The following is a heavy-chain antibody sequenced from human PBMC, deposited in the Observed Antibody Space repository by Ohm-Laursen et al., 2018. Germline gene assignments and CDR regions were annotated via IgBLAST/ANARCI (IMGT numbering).Heavy chain of an antibody. D-gene: IGHD2-21*01. CDR1: GYTFTSYD. V-gene: IGHV1-8*01. Sequence: GASVKVSCKASGYTFTSYDINWVRQATGQGLEWMGWMNPNSGNTGYAQKFQGRVTMTRNTSISTAYMELSSLRSKDTAVYYCARVIERRVGRVDCGYWGQGTLVTVSS. CDR3: ARVIERRVGRVDCGY. CDR2: MNPNSGNT. J-gene: IGHJ4*02.